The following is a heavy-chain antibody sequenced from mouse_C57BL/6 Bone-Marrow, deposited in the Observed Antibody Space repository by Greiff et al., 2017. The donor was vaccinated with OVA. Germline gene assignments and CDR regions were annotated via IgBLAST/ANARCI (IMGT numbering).Heavy chain of an antibody. CDR2: INSDGGRT. CDR1: EYEFPSHD. J-gene: IGHJ3*01. Sequence: EVHLVESGGGLVQPGESLKLSCESNEYEFPSHDMSWVRTTPEKRLELVAAINSDGGRTYYPDTMERRFIISRDNTKKTLYLQMSSLRSEDTALYYCARHGNYLPWFAYWGQGTLVTVSA. D-gene: IGHD2-1*01. V-gene: IGHV5-2*01. CDR3: ARHGNYLPWFAY.